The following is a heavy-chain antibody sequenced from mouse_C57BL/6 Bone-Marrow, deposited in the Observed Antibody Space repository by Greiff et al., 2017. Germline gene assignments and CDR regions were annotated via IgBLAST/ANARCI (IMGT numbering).Heavy chain of an antibody. CDR2: ISSGSSTI. V-gene: IGHV5-17*03. J-gene: IGHJ2*01. CDR3: TRVPIEVPGYFDY. Sequence: EVMLVESGGGLVKPGGSLKLSCAASGFTFSDYGMHWVRQAPEKGLEWVAYISSGSSTIYYADTVKGRFTISRDNAKNTLFLQMSSLKSEDTAMYYCTRVPIEVPGYFDYWGQGTTLTVSS. CDR1: GFTFSDYG. D-gene: IGHD6-1*01.